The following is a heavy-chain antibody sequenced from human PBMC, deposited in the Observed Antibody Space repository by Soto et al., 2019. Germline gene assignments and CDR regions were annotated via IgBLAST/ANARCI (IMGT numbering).Heavy chain of an antibody. CDR2: INAGNGNT. J-gene: IGHJ3*02. CDR1: GYTFTSYA. Sequence: ASVKVSCKASGYTFTSYAMHWVRQAPGQRLEWMGWINAGNGNTKYSQKFQGRVTITRDTSASTAYMELGSLRSEDTAGYYCARVQSIAAAGAFDIWGQGTMVTVSS. CDR3: ARVQSIAAAGAFDI. D-gene: IGHD6-13*01. V-gene: IGHV1-3*01.